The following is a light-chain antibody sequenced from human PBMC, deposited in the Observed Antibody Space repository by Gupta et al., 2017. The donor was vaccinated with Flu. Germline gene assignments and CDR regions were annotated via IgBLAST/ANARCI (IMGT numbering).Light chain of an antibody. CDR3: QQDSYSPWT. CDR2: GAS. CDR1: QRVKSRY. V-gene: IGKV3-20*01. J-gene: IGKJ1*01. Sequence: EIVLTQSPGTLSLSPGERATLSCRASQRVKSRYLAWYQHKRGQAPRVLIYGASSRATGIPDRFSGSGSGTDFTLTISSLDPEDFAVYYCQQDSYSPWTFGQGTMVEIK.